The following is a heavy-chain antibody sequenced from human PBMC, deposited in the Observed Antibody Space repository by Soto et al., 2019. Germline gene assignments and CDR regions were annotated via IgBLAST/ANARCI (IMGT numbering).Heavy chain of an antibody. CDR1: GGSISSYY. V-gene: IGHV4-59*08. CDR2: IYYSGST. CDR3: ARRLNDFWSGYPNMDAFDI. J-gene: IGHJ3*02. D-gene: IGHD3-3*01. Sequence: SETLSLTCTVSGGSISSYYWSWIRQPPGKGLEWIGYIYYSGSTNYNPSLKSRVTISVDTSKNQFSLKLSSVTAADTAVYYCARRLNDFWSGYPNMDAFDIWGQGTMVTVSS.